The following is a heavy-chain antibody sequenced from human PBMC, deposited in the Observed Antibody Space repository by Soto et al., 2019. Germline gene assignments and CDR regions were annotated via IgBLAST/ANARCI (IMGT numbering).Heavy chain of an antibody. CDR3: AKGDNLGPKTGYAFDP. CDR1: GDSVPSNTAS. V-gene: IGHV6-1*01. Sequence: SQTLSLTCAISGDSVPSNTASWNWIRQSPSRGLEWLGRTYFRSKWYNDYAVSVKRRIIINPDTSNNQFSLQLNSVAPEDTAVYFCAKGDNLGPKTGYAFDPWGQGIMVTVS. D-gene: IGHD5-12*01. J-gene: IGHJ5*02. CDR2: TYFRSKWYN.